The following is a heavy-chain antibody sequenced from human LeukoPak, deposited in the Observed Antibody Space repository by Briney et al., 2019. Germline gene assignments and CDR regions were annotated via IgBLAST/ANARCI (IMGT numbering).Heavy chain of an antibody. D-gene: IGHD6-13*01. CDR1: GFTFSTYA. CDR3: AKGKASSWLDWFDP. V-gene: IGHV3-23*01. CDR2: TSGGGGST. J-gene: IGHJ5*02. Sequence: GGSLRLSCEASGFTFSTYAMTWVRQAPGRGLEWVSATSGGGGSTYYADSVKGRFTMSRDNSKNTVYLQMNSLRAEDTAVYFCAKGKASSWLDWFDPWGQGTLVTVSS.